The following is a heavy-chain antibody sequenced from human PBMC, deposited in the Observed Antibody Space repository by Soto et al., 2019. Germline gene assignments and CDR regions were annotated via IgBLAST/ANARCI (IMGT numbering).Heavy chain of an antibody. CDR3: AKDNYGGNRNNWFDP. J-gene: IGHJ5*02. V-gene: IGHV3-23*01. Sequence: PGGSLRLSCAASGFTFSSYAMSWVRQAPGKGLEWVSAISGSGGSTYYADSVKGRFTISRDNSKNTLYLQMNSLRAEDTAVYYCAKDNYGGNRNNWFDPWGQGTLVTVSS. CDR2: ISGSGGST. CDR1: GFTFSSYA. D-gene: IGHD4-17*01.